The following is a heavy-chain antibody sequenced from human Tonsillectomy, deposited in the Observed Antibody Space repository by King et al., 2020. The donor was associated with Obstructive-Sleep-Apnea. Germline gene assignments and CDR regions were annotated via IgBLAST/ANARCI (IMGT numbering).Heavy chain of an antibody. Sequence: VQLVESGGGLVKPGGSLRLSCAASGFTFSTYSVNWVRQAPGKGLEWVSSISSVTSYMYYADSVKGRFTISRDNAKNSLYLQMNSLRAEDTGIYYCARFSRSGAWTGPLYYFDYWGQGTLVTVSS. J-gene: IGHJ4*02. CDR1: GFTFSTYS. D-gene: IGHD1-1*01. V-gene: IGHV3-21*01. CDR2: ISSVTSYM. CDR3: ARFSRSGAWTGPLYYFDY.